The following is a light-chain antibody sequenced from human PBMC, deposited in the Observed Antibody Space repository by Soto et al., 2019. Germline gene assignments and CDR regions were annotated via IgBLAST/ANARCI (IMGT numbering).Light chain of an antibody. J-gene: IGKJ2*01. CDR3: QDRSNWPQYT. CDR1: QSVISY. Sequence: EIVLTQSPATLSLSPGERATLSCRASQSVISYLAWYQQKPGQAPRLLIYDASNRDTGIPARFSGSGSGTDVSLTISSLEPEDFAVNYCQDRSNWPQYTFDQGTKLEIK. V-gene: IGKV3-11*01. CDR2: DAS.